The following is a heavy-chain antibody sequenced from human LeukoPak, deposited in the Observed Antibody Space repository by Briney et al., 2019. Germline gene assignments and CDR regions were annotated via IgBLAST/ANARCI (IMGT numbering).Heavy chain of an antibody. D-gene: IGHD6-19*01. CDR3: ARSYGYSSGWYPGTGPDY. CDR2: INHSGST. Sequence: SETLSLTCAVYGGSFSGYYWSWIRRPPGKGLEWIGEINHSGSTNYNPSLKSRVTISVDTSKNQFSLKLSSVTAADTAVYYCARSYGYSSGWYPGTGPDYWGQGTLVTVSS. J-gene: IGHJ4*02. CDR1: GGSFSGYY. V-gene: IGHV4-34*01.